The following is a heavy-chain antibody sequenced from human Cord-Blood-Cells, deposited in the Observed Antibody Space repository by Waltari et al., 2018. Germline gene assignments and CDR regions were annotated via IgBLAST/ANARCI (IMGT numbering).Heavy chain of an antibody. CDR1: GGSISSSSYY. Sequence: QLQLQESGPGLVKPSETLSLTCTVSGGSISSSSYYWGWIRQPPGKGLEWIGSIYYSGSTYHNPSLKSRVTISVDTSKNQFSLKLSSVTAADTAVYYCARQVLGISGIGVAFDIWGQGTMVTVSS. J-gene: IGHJ3*02. D-gene: IGHD7-27*01. CDR3: ARQVLGISGIGVAFDI. V-gene: IGHV4-39*01. CDR2: IYYSGST.